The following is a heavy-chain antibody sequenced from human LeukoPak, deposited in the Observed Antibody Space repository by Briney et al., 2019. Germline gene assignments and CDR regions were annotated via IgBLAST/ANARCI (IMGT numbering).Heavy chain of an antibody. CDR1: GFTVTTQA. Sequence: AGGSLRLSCVVSGFTVTTQAMNWVRQAPGKGLEWVSVIYSGGSTYYADSVKGRFTISRHNSKNTLYLQMNSLRAEDTAVYYCARGSWVDAFDIWGQGTMVTVSS. J-gene: IGHJ3*02. CDR3: ARGSWVDAFDI. D-gene: IGHD7-27*01. V-gene: IGHV3-53*04. CDR2: IYSGGST.